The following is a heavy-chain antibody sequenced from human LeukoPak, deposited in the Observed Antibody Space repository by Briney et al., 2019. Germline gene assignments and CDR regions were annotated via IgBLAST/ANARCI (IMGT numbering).Heavy chain of an antibody. Sequence: GGSLRLSCAASGFTVSNNYMGWVRQAPGKGLEWVSFIYSGGDTKYADSVQGRFTISRDNFQNTLFLQMSSLRVEDTAMYYCARWYCSSITCYYDYWGQGTLVTVSS. CDR3: ARWYCSSITCYYDY. V-gene: IGHV3-53*01. CDR2: IYSGGDT. J-gene: IGHJ4*02. D-gene: IGHD2-2*01. CDR1: GFTVSNNY.